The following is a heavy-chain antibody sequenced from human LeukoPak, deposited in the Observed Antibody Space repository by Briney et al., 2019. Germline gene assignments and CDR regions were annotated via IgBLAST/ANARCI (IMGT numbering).Heavy chain of an antibody. Sequence: PGGSLRLSCAASGFTSSNYWIHWVRQAPGQGLEWVSSISVSGGSTYYAHSVKGRFTISRDNSKNTLYLQMNSLRAEDTAVYYCATQQWLVSDFDYWGQGTLVTVSS. D-gene: IGHD6-19*01. CDR3: ATQQWLVSDFDY. J-gene: IGHJ4*02. V-gene: IGHV3-23*01. CDR2: ISVSGGST. CDR1: GFTSSNYW.